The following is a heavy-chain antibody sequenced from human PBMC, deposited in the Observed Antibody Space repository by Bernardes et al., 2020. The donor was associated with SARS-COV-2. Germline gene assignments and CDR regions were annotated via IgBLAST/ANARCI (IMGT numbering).Heavy chain of an antibody. CDR1: GFTFSNAW. J-gene: IGHJ3*02. D-gene: IGHD3-3*01. CDR3: TTGGAITIFGVVIVMDAFDI. Sequence: GGSLRLSCAASGFTFSNAWKSRVRKAPGKGLEGVGRIKSKTDGGTTDYAAPVKGRFTISRDDSKNTLYLQMNSLKTEDTAVYYCTTGGAITIFGVVIVMDAFDIWAKGQWSPSLQ. CDR2: IKSKTDGGTT. V-gene: IGHV3-15*01.